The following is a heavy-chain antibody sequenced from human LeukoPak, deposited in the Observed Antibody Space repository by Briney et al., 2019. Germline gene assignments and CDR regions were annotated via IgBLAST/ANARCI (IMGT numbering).Heavy chain of an antibody. CDR2: ISSSSSYI. CDR1: GFTFSSYS. D-gene: IGHD3-22*01. Sequence: PGGSLRLSCAASGFTFSSYSMNWVRQAPGKGLEWVSSISSSSSYIYYADSVKGRFTISRDNAKNSLYLQMNSLRAEDTAVYYCAREREDSSGGLYYYDSSGYPDSWGQGTLVTVSS. CDR3: AREREDSSGGLYYYDSSGYPDS. J-gene: IGHJ5*01. V-gene: IGHV3-21*01.